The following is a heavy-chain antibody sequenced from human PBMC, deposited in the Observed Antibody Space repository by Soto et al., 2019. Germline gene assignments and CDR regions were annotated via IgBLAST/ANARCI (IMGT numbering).Heavy chain of an antibody. V-gene: IGHV1-2*02. J-gene: IGHJ6*02. CDR2: INPDSGVT. CDR3: ARDRGVRDV. D-gene: IGHD2-8*01. Sequence: QVQLVQSGAEVKKPGASVKVSCKASGYTFTSYYMHWAGQAPGQGLEWMGWINPDSGVTYYPHKFQDRVTMTRDTSISTAYMELSRLTSDDTALYYCARDRGVRDVWGQGTTVIVSS. CDR1: GYTFTSYY.